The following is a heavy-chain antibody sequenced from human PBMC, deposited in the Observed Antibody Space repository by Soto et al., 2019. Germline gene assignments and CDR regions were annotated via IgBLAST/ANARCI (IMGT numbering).Heavy chain of an antibody. CDR3: AREDSSGYYNDAFDI. J-gene: IGHJ3*02. D-gene: IGHD3-22*01. CDR1: GGTFSSYA. CDR2: IIPIFGTA. V-gene: IGHV1-69*13. Sequence: ASVKVSCKASGGTFSSYAISWVRQAPGQGLEWMGGIIPIFGTANYAQKFQGRVTITADESTSTAYMELSSLRSEDTAVYYCAREDSSGYYNDAFDIWGQGTMVTVSS.